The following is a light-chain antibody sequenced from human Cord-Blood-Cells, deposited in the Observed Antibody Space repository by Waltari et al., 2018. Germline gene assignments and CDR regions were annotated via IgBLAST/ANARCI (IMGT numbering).Light chain of an antibody. J-gene: IGKJ2*01. CDR3: QQSYSTLMYT. CDR1: QSISSY. Sequence: DIQMTQSPSSLSASVGDRVTITCRASQSISSYLNWYQQKPGKAPKLLIYAASSLQSGVPSRFSGSGSGTDFHLTISSLQPEDFATYYCQQSYSTLMYTFGQGTKLEIK. CDR2: AAS. V-gene: IGKV1-39*01.